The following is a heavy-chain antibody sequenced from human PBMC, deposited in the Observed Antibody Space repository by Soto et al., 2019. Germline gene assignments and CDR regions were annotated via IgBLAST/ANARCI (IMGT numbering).Heavy chain of an antibody. Sequence: QVQLVQSGAEVKMPGSSVKVSCKASGGTFSTNPISWVRQAPGQGLEWMGGTSPIFGSGSSSQTCHGRITVTADKSTNTAYMELSILTSGDTAVYYCARRQSGGFHRYFDSWGQGTLVTVSS. CDR1: GGTFSTNP. V-gene: IGHV1-69*06. D-gene: IGHD2-15*01. J-gene: IGHJ4*02. CDR2: TSPIFGSG. CDR3: ARRQSGGFHRYFDS.